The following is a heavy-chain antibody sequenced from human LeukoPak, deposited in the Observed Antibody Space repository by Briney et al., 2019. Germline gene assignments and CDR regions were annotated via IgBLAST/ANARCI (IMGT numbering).Heavy chain of an antibody. D-gene: IGHD3-9*01. CDR1: GYTLTELS. CDR3: ATPSRGGYYDILTGYYGY. Sequence: ASAKVSCKVSGYTLTELSMHWVRQAPGKGLEWMGGFDPEDGETIYAQKFQGRVTMTEDTSTDTAHMELSSLRSEDTAVYYCATPSRGGYYDILTGYYGYWGQGTLVTVSS. J-gene: IGHJ4*02. CDR2: FDPEDGET. V-gene: IGHV1-24*01.